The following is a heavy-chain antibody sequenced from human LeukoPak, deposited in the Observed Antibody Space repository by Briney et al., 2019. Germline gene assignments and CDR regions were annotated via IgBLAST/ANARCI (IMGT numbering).Heavy chain of an antibody. Sequence: RRSLRLSCAAFGFTFSTYAMRWVRQVPGKGLEWVSTIRGSSSNTYYADSVRGRFTISRDNAKNTLYLQMNSLRSEDTALYYCAKDSGNSFFDYCGQGTLVTVFS. CDR1: GFTFSTYA. D-gene: IGHD2-15*01. CDR3: AKDSGNSFFDY. J-gene: IGHJ4*02. CDR2: IRGSSSNT. V-gene: IGHV3-23*01.